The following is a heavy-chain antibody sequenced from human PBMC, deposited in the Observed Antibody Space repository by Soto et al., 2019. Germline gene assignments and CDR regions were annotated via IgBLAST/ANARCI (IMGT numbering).Heavy chain of an antibody. J-gene: IGHJ4*02. Sequence: PSETLSLTCTVSGGSLSRYFWSWIRQPPGKGLEWIGYIYYSGSTNYNPSLKGRVTISVDTSKNQFSLNLRSATAADTAVYYCAKGSIVVVIIDYWGQGTLVTVSS. D-gene: IGHD3-22*01. CDR3: AKGSIVVVIIDY. CDR1: GGSLSRYF. V-gene: IGHV4-59*01. CDR2: IYYSGST.